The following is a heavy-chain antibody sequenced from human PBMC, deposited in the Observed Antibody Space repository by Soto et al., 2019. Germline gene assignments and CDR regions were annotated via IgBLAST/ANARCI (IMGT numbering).Heavy chain of an antibody. D-gene: IGHD3-16*01. J-gene: IGHJ5*02. CDR3: ARWGPRWFDP. CDR2: IYNSGST. CDR1: RGSIRIYY. Sequence: PSETLSLTCTVSRGSIRIYYWSWIRQPPGKGLEWIGYIYNSGSTNYSPSLKSRVTISVDTSKNQFSLKLTSVTAADTAVYYRARWGPRWFDPWGQGILVTVSS. V-gene: IGHV4-59*01.